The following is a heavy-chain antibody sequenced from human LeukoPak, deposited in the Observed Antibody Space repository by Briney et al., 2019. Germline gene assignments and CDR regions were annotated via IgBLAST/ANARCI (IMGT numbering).Heavy chain of an antibody. CDR2: IYYSGST. CDR3: ARAGKRISSGYPNWFDP. D-gene: IGHD3-22*01. Sequence: PSETLSLTCTVSGGSISSYYWSWIRQPPGKGLEWIGYIYYSGSTNYNPSLKSRVTISVDTSKNQFSLKLISVTAADTAVYYCARAGKRISSGYPNWFDPWGQGILVTVSS. V-gene: IGHV4-59*01. CDR1: GGSISSYY. J-gene: IGHJ5*02.